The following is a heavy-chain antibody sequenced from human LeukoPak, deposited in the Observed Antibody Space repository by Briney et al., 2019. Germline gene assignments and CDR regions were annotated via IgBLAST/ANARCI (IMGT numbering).Heavy chain of an antibody. Sequence: SETLSLTCAVYGGSFSGSNWSWIRRPPGKGLEWIGEIYNSGSTIYNPSLKSRVTISVDTSKNQLSLNLISVTAADTAVYYCARVVLPPGGAFDIWGQGAMVTVSS. D-gene: IGHD6-13*01. CDR3: ARVVLPPGGAFDI. CDR2: IYNSGST. V-gene: IGHV4-34*01. CDR1: GGSFSGSN. J-gene: IGHJ3*02.